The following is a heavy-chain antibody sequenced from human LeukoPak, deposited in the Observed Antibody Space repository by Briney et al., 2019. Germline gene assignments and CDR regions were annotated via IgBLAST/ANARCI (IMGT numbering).Heavy chain of an antibody. D-gene: IGHD3-22*01. V-gene: IGHV4-38-2*02. J-gene: IGHJ4*02. CDR1: GYSISNGYY. CDR3: ARDGDTYYYDNSGYYYEY. Sequence: SETLSLTCAVSGYSISNGYYWGWIRPPPGKGLEWIGSIYHSGSPYYNPSLKNRVTISVDTSKNQFSLKLSSVTAADTAVYYCARDGDTYYYDNSGYYYEYWGQGTLVTVSS. CDR2: IYHSGSP.